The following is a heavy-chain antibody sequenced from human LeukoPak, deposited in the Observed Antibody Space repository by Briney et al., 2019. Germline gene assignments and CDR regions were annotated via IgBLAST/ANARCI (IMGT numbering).Heavy chain of an antibody. CDR1: GGTFSSYA. J-gene: IGHJ4*02. CDR2: IIPIFGTA. D-gene: IGHD5-12*01. V-gene: IGHV1-69*05. Sequence: SVKVSCKASGGTFSSYAISWVRQAPGQGLEWMGRIIPIFGTANYAQKFQGRVTITTDEPTSTAYMELSSLRSEDTAVYYCARDISGYDWGAFDYWGQGTLVTVSS. CDR3: ARDISGYDWGAFDY.